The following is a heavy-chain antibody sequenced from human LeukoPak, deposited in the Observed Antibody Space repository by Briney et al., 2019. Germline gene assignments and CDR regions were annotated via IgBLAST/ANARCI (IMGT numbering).Heavy chain of an antibody. D-gene: IGHD4-23*01. V-gene: IGHV4-4*02. CDR3: ARGFITVITPYFDY. CDR2: IYHSGST. Sequence: SETLSLTCAVSGGSISSSNWWSWVHQPPGKGLEWIGEIYHSGSTYYNPSLKSRVTISLDTSKNEFSLKLSSVTAADTAVYYCARGFITVITPYFDYWGQGTLVTVSS. J-gene: IGHJ4*02. CDR1: GGSISSSNW.